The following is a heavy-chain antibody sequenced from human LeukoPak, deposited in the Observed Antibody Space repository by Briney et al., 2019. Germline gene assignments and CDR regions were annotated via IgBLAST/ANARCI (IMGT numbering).Heavy chain of an antibody. V-gene: IGHV3-23*01. CDR1: GFTFSNYA. Sequence: GGSLRLSCTASGFTFSNYAMTWVRQAPGKGLEWVSTISGSGGSIHYADSVKGRFTISRDSSKNTLYLQMNSLRADDTAVYYCAKDRGWIQHDIWGQGTMVTVSS. D-gene: IGHD5-18*01. J-gene: IGHJ3*02. CDR3: AKDRGWIQHDI. CDR2: ISGSGGSI.